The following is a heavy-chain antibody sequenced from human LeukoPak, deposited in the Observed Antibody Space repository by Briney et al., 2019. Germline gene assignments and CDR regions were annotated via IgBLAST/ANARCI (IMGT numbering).Heavy chain of an antibody. Sequence: GGSLRLSCGASGFTFSSYGMHWVRQAPGKGLEWVAFIRYDGSNKYYADSVKGRFTISRDNSKNTLYLQMNSLRAEDTAVYYCAKDLIASGRGYSYGTLDYWGQGTLVTVSS. CDR3: AKDLIASGRGYSYGTLDY. D-gene: IGHD5-18*01. CDR2: IRYDGSNK. CDR1: GFTFSSYG. V-gene: IGHV3-30*02. J-gene: IGHJ4*02.